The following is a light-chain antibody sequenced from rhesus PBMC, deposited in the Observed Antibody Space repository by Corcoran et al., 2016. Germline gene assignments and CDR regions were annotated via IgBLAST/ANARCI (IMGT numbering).Light chain of an antibody. Sequence: DIQMTQSPSSLSASVGDTVTITCRASQGISSYLAWYQQKPGKAPKPLIYSAANLESGVPSRFSGSGSGTEFTLTISSLQPESFATYYCQQYNSAPFTFGPGTKLDIK. V-gene: IGKV1-37*01. CDR3: QQYNSAPFT. CDR2: SAA. CDR1: QGISSY. J-gene: IGKJ3*01.